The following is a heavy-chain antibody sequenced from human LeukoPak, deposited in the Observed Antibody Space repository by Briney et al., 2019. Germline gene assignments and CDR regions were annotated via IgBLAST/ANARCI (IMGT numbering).Heavy chain of an antibody. CDR1: GGSSSDTTYY. Sequence: SETLSLTCTVTGGSSSDTTYYWAWIRQPPGKGLEWIGSIYFSETKYNPSLKSRITISGDTSKNQFSLKLSSVTPADTAVYYCASPSKLVISRGGFDIWGQGTMVTVSA. CDR2: IYFSET. V-gene: IGHV4-39*01. D-gene: IGHD2-15*01. CDR3: ASPSKLVISRGGFDI. J-gene: IGHJ3*02.